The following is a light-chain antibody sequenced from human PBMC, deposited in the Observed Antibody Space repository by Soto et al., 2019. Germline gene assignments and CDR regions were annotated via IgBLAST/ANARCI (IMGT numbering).Light chain of an antibody. J-gene: IGKJ2*01. CDR1: QTITSNY. CDR3: SQYGSSPPT. CDR2: APT. V-gene: IGKV3-20*01. Sequence: EIVLTQSPGTLSSSLGERATLSCRASQTITSNYFAGYQQKPGEPLLLLIYAPTSRCTGVPDRFSGSGSGTDVTITISRLEPEDFAVYYCSQYGSSPPTLGQGTKLEIK.